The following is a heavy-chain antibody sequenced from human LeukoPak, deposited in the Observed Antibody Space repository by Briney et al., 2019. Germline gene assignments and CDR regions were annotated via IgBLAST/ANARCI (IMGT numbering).Heavy chain of an antibody. Sequence: PGGSLRLSCAASGFTFSSYSMNWVRQAPGKGLAWVSSISSTTSYINYADSVRGRFTISRDNAKNSLYLQMNSLRAEDTAVYYCAKDRGIISDYWGQGTLVTVSS. CDR1: GFTFSSYS. CDR3: AKDRGIISDY. V-gene: IGHV3-21*04. D-gene: IGHD3-10*01. CDR2: ISSTTSYI. J-gene: IGHJ4*02.